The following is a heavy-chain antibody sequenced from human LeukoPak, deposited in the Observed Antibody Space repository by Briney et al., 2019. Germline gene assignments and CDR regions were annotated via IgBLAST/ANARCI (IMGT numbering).Heavy chain of an antibody. J-gene: IGHJ4*02. CDR2: LDPEDREI. V-gene: IGHV1-24*01. Sequence: ASVKVSCKVSGDSLTELSMHWVRQAPGKGLDRMGGLDPEDREIIYAQKFQGRVTMTEDTSTDTVYMELSSLRSEDTAVYYCAGGGVYDLLNYWGQGTLVTVSS. CDR1: GDSLTELS. CDR3: AGGGVYDLLNY. D-gene: IGHD5/OR15-5a*01.